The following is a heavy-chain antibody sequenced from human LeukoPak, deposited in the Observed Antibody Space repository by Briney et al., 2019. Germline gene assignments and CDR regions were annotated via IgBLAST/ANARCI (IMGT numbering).Heavy chain of an antibody. CDR3: AGRLTMVRGAERPNWFDP. D-gene: IGHD3-10*01. J-gene: IGHJ5*02. CDR2: IYHSGST. CDR1: GGSISSSNW. V-gene: IGHV4-4*02. Sequence: SGTLSLTCAVSGGSISSSNWWSWVRQPPGKGLEWIGEIYHSGSTNFNPSLKSRVTISVDKSKNQFSLKLSSVTAADTAVYYCAGRLTMVRGAERPNWFDPWGQGTLVTVSS.